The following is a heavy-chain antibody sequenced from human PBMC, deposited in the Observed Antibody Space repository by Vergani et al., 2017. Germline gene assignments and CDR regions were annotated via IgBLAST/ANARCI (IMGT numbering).Heavy chain of an antibody. V-gene: IGHV3-74*01. D-gene: IGHD6-6*01. J-gene: IGHJ6*03. CDR2: INSDGSST. Sequence: EVQLVESGGGLVQPGGSLRLSCAASGITFSSYWMHWVRQAPGKGLVWVSRINSDGSSTSYADSVKGRFTISRDNAKNTLYLQMNSLRAEDTAVYYCARAARPHYYYYYMDVWGKGTTVTVSS. CDR3: ARAARPHYYYYYMDV. CDR1: GITFSSYW.